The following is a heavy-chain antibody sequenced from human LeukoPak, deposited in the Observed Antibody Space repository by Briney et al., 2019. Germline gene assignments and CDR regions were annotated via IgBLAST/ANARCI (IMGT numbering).Heavy chain of an antibody. D-gene: IGHD6-13*01. CDR3: AKDPRIAAAGGDY. V-gene: IGHV1-2*02. CDR1: GYTFTGYY. Sequence: ASVKVSCKASGYTFTGYYMHWVRQAPGQGLEWMGWISPNSGGTNYAQKFQGRVTMTRDTSTSTVYMELSSLRSEDTAVYYCAKDPRIAAAGGDYWGQGTLVTVSS. CDR2: ISPNSGGT. J-gene: IGHJ4*02.